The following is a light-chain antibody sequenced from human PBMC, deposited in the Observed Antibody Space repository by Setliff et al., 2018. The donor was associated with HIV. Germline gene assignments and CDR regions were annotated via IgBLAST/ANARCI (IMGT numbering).Light chain of an antibody. CDR1: SSDVGGYNY. CDR3: QSYDSSLSAYV. J-gene: IGLJ1*01. CDR2: DVS. V-gene: IGLV2-11*01. Sequence: QSVLTQPRSVSGSPGQSVTISCTGTSSDVGGYNYVSWYQQHPGKAPKLMIYDVSERPSGVPDRFSGSKSGTSASLAITGLQAEDEADYYCQSYDSSLSAYVFGTGTKGTVL.